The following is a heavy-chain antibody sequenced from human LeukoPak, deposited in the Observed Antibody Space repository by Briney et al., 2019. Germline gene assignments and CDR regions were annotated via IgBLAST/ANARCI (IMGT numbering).Heavy chain of an antibody. CDR2: IYTSGST. CDR1: GGSISSYY. D-gene: IGHD6-13*01. CDR3: ARETDTRIAAAGTNYYYYYMDV. J-gene: IGHJ6*03. Sequence: SETLSLTCTVSGGSISSYYWSWIRQPAGKGLEWIGRIYTSGSTNYNPSLKSRVTMSVDTSKNQFSLKLSSVTAADTAVYCCARETDTRIAAAGTNYYYYYMDVWGKGTTVTVSS. V-gene: IGHV4-4*07.